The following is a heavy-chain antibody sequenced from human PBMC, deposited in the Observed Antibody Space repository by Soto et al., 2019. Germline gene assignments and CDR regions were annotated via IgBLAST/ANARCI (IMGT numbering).Heavy chain of an antibody. V-gene: IGHV3-23*01. Sequence: HPGGSLRLSCAASGFTLSTYGMSWVRQAPGKGLEWVSAISGGGSTYYADSVKGRFTISRDNSKNTLYLQMNSLRAEDMAVYYCAKGSAEPDAFDIWGQGTMVTVSS. D-gene: IGHD6-25*01. CDR1: GFTLSTYG. J-gene: IGHJ3*02. CDR3: AKGSAEPDAFDI. CDR2: ISGGGST.